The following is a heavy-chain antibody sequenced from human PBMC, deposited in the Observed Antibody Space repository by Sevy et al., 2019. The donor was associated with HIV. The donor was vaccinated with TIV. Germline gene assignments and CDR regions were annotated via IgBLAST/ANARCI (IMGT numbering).Heavy chain of an antibody. CDR1: GFTFGDYA. D-gene: IGHD6-19*01. Sequence: GGSLRLSCTASGFTFGDYAMSWFRQAPGKGLEWVGFIRSKAYGGTTEYAASVKGRFTISRDDSKSIAYLQMNSLKTEDTAVYYCTRDHYSSGWYGNSCWGQGTLVTVSS. J-gene: IGHJ4*02. CDR2: IRSKAYGGTT. CDR3: TRDHYSSGWYGNSC. V-gene: IGHV3-49*03.